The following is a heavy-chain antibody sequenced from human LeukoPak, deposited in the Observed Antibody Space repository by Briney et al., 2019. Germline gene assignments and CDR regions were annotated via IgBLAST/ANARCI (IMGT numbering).Heavy chain of an antibody. CDR3: PSSGWYRPNYYFDY. CDR2: IYHSGST. J-gene: IGHJ4*02. D-gene: IGHD6-19*01. CDR1: GGSISSGGYS. V-gene: IGHV4-30-2*01. Sequence: KASQTLSLTCAVSGGSISSGGYSWSWIRQPPGKGLEWIGYIYHSGSTYYNPSLKSRVTISVDRSKNQFSLKLSSVTAADTAVYYCPSSGWYRPNYYFDYWGQGTLVTVSS.